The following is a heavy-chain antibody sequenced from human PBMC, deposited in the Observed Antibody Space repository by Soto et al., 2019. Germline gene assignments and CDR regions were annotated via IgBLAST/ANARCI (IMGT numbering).Heavy chain of an antibody. CDR2: ISAYNGNT. V-gene: IGHV1-18*01. D-gene: IGHD4-17*01. CDR3: ARDHPYGDYTLRYFDY. Sequence: ASVKVSCKASGYTFTSYGISWVRQAPGQGLEWMGWISAYNGNTNYAQKLQGRVTMTTDTSTSTAYMELRSLRSDDTAVYYCARDHPYGDYTLRYFDYWGQGTLVTVSS. J-gene: IGHJ4*02. CDR1: GYTFTSYG.